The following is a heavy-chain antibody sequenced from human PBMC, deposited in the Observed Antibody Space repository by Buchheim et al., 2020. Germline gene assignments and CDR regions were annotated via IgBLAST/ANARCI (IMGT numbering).Heavy chain of an antibody. CDR3: ARGVSAIFGVAFPPQYNWFDP. CDR1: GYTFTGYY. D-gene: IGHD3-3*01. Sequence: QVQLVQSGAEVKKPGASVKVSCKASGYTFTGYYMHWVRQAPGQGLEWMGWINPNSGGTNYAQKFQGRVTMTRDTSISPAYMELSRLRSDDTAVYYCARGVSAIFGVAFPPQYNWFDPWGQGTL. J-gene: IGHJ5*02. V-gene: IGHV1-2*02. CDR2: INPNSGGT.